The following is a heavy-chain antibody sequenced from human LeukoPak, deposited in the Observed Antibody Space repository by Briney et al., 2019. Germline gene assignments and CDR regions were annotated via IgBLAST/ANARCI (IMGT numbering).Heavy chain of an antibody. V-gene: IGHV1-2*02. CDR3: ASCRDGYNLCALDF. Sequence: GASVKVSCKASGYTFTGYYMHWVRQAPGQGLEWMGWINPNSGGTNYAQKFQGRVTMSRDTSISTAYMELSRLRSDDTAVYYCASCRDGYNLCALDFWGQGTLVTVSS. CDR1: GYTFTGYY. CDR2: INPNSGGT. J-gene: IGHJ4*02. D-gene: IGHD5-24*01.